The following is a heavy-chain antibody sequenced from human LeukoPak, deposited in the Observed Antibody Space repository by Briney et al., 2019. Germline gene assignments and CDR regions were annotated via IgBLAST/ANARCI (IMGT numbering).Heavy chain of an antibody. CDR1: GYTFTSYG. V-gene: IGHV1-18*01. D-gene: IGHD2-15*01. CDR3: ARDCSGGSCYSKWGVNYYYGMDV. CDR2: ISAYNGNT. J-gene: IGHJ6*02. Sequence: ASVKVSCTASGYTFTSYGISWVRQAPGQGLEWMGWISAYNGNTNYAQKLQGRVTMTTDTSTSTAYMELRSLRSDDTAVYYCARDCSGGSCYSKWGVNYYYGMDVWGQGTTVTVSS.